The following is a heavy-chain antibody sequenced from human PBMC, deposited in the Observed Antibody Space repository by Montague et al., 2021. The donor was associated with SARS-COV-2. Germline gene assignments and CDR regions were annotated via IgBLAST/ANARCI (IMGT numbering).Heavy chain of an antibody. Sequence: PALVKPTQTLTLTCTFSGFSLSTPNVGVGWVLQPPGKPLEWVAVIYSNDEKRYSPSLRNRLTITKDTAKNQVVLSLTYVDPVDTATYYCAHLIRYYDIFTGIPFDYWGQGSQVTVSS. CDR3: AHLIRYYDIFTGIPFDY. D-gene: IGHD3-9*01. CDR2: IYSNDEK. CDR1: GFSLSTPNVG. V-gene: IGHV2-5*01. J-gene: IGHJ4*02.